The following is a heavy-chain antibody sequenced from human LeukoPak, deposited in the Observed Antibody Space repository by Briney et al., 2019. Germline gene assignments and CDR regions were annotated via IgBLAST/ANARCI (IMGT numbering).Heavy chain of an antibody. J-gene: IGHJ4*02. CDR2: KSDNGSNK. CDR1: GFNFNSYT. V-gene: IGHV3-30*04. Sequence: GGSLRLSCSASGFNFNSYTIHWVRQAPGKGLEWVSLKSDNGSNKFYVDSVKGRFTISRDNSKNTMYLQMNSLRPEDTAVYYCARGGDSYVSGSYYAYFDYWGQGTRVTVSS. CDR3: ARGGDSYVSGSYYAYFDY. D-gene: IGHD3-10*01.